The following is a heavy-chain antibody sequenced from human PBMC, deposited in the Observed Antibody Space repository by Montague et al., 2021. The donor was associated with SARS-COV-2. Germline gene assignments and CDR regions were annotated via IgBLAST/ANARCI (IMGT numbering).Heavy chain of an antibody. CDR2: IYYSGST. CDR3: ARGYDYVWGSYRYLHWFDP. D-gene: IGHD3-16*02. Sequence: SETLSLTCTVSGGSISSYYWSWIRQPPGKGLEWIGYIYYSGSTNYNPSLKSRVTISVDMSKNQFSLKLSSVTAADTAVYYCARGYDYVWGSYRYLHWFDPWGQGTLVTVSS. J-gene: IGHJ5*02. CDR1: GGSISSYY. V-gene: IGHV4-59*12.